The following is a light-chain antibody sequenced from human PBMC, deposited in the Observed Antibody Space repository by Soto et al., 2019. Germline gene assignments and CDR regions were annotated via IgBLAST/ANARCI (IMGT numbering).Light chain of an antibody. CDR1: QSISSW. CDR2: DAS. V-gene: IGKV1-5*01. CDR3: QQYNRYSPWT. Sequence: DLPMTQSPSTLSASVGDRVTITCRASQSISSWLAWYQQKPGKAPKLLIFDASSLESGVPSRFSGSGSGTEFTLTISSLQPDDFATYYCQQYNRYSPWTFGQGTKVEIK. J-gene: IGKJ1*01.